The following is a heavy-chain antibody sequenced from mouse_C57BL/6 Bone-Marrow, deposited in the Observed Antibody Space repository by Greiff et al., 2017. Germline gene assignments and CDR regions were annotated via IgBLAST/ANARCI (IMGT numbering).Heavy chain of an antibody. J-gene: IGHJ3*01. CDR3: VRQGWSSWFAY. D-gene: IGHD2-3*01. Sequence: EVQVVESCGGLVQPKGSLKLSCAASGFSFNTYTMNWVRQAPGKGLEWVARIRSKSNNYATYYADSVKDRFTISRDDSESMLYLQMNNLKTEDTAMYYCVRQGWSSWFAYWGQGTLVTVSA. CDR1: GFSFNTYT. CDR2: IRSKSNNYAT. V-gene: IGHV10-1*01.